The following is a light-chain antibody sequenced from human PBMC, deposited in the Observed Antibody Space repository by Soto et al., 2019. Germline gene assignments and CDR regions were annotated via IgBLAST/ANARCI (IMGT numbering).Light chain of an antibody. Sequence: QSALTQPRSVSGSPGQSVTISCTATSSDVGDYDFVSWYQQHPAKAPKLIVYDVTKRPSGVPDRFSGSKSGNTASLTISGLQAEDEADYYCCSYAGSYTLYVFGTGTKLTVL. CDR2: DVT. J-gene: IGLJ1*01. CDR1: SSDVGDYDF. V-gene: IGLV2-11*01. CDR3: CSYAGSYTLYV.